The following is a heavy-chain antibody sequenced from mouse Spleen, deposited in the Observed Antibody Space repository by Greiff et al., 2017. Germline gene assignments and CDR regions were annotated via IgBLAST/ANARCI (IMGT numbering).Heavy chain of an antibody. CDR3: TRVTTVVATNFDY. J-gene: IGHJ2*01. D-gene: IGHD1-1*01. Sequence: EVHLVESGEGLVKPGGSLKLSCAASGFTFSSYAMSWVRQTPEKRLEWVAYISSGGDYIYYADTVKGRFTISRDNARNTLYLQMSSLKSEDTAMYYCTRVTTVVATNFDYWGQGTTLTVSS. CDR2: ISSGGDYI. CDR1: GFTFSSYA. V-gene: IGHV5-9-1*02.